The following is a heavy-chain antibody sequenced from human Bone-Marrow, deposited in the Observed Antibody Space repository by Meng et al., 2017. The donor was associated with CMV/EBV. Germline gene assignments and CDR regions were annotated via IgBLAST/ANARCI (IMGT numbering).Heavy chain of an antibody. CDR1: GFTFSSYG. CDR3: AKSGYNYGGETDY. CDR2: ILYDGSNK. D-gene: IGHD5-18*01. Sequence: GESLKISCAASGFTFSSYGMHWVRQAPGKGLEWVAFILYDGSNKYYADSVKGRFTISRDNSKNTLYLQMNSLRAEETAVYYCAKSGYNYGGETDYWGQGTLVTVSS. V-gene: IGHV3-30*02. J-gene: IGHJ4*02.